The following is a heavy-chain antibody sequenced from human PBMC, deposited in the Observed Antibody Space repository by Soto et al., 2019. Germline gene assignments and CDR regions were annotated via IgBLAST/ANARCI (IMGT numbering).Heavy chain of an antibody. D-gene: IGHD2-2*01. CDR2: INQSGST. Sequence: GTLTLTCAVYGGSFSSYYWNGMRQPAGKGLEWIGEINQSGSTRYNPSLKSRVSISIDTSKNQFSLKLDSVTAADTAVYYCARWGYCDRSSCLDSWGQRNRVTVSS. J-gene: IGHJ4*02. V-gene: IGHV4-34*01. CDR3: ARWGYCDRSSCLDS. CDR1: GGSFSSYY.